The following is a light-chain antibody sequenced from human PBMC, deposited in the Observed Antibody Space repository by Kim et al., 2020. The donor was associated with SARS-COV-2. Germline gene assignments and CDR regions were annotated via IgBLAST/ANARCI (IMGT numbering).Light chain of an antibody. J-gene: IGKJ1*01. V-gene: IGKV3-20*01. CDR2: GAA. CDR1: QSVSSSY. Sequence: CAGERATLACRDSQSVSSSYLAWYQQKPGQAPRLLIDGAASRATDIPDRFSGSGSGTDFTLTISRLEPEDFAVYYCQQYGSSPQTFGQGTKVDIK. CDR3: QQYGSSPQT.